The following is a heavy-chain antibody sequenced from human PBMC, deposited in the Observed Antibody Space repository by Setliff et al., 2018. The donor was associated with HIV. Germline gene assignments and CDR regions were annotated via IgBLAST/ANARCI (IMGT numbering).Heavy chain of an antibody. Sequence: GASVKVSCKASGGTSSTHAMNWVRQAPGQGLEWMGQIISILDITTYAQQLQGRVTITADESTSTLYMELSSLRSADTAVYYCAGPRGDEAFDIWGQGTKVTVSS. CDR3: AGPRGDEAFDI. D-gene: IGHD3-10*01. CDR1: GGTSSTHA. CDR2: IISILDIT. V-gene: IGHV1-69*10. J-gene: IGHJ3*02.